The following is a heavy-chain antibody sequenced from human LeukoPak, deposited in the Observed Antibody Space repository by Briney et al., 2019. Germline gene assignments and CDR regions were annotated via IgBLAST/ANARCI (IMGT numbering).Heavy chain of an antibody. J-gene: IGHJ4*02. CDR2: INHSGST. Sequence: SETLSLTCAVYGGSFSGYYWSWIRQPPGKGLEWIGEINHSGSTNYNPSLKSRVTISVDTSKNRFSLKLSSVTAADTAVYYCARGIVVVTAAKVDYFDYWGQGTLVTVSS. V-gene: IGHV4-34*01. CDR1: GGSFSGYY. D-gene: IGHD2-2*01. CDR3: ARGIVVVTAAKVDYFDY.